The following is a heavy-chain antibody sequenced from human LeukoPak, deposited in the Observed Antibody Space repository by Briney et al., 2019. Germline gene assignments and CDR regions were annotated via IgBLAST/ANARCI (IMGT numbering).Heavy chain of an antibody. J-gene: IGHJ4*02. CDR3: ARDHTVGQWPTHFDY. CDR2: ISSSSSTI. CDR1: GYSISSGYY. Sequence: LSLTCTVSGYSISSGYYWGWIRQPPGKGLEWVSYISSSSSTIYYADSVKGRFTISRDNAKNSLYLQMNSLRAEDTAVYYCARDHTVGQWPTHFDYWGQGTLVTVSS. D-gene: IGHD6-19*01. V-gene: IGHV3-11*04.